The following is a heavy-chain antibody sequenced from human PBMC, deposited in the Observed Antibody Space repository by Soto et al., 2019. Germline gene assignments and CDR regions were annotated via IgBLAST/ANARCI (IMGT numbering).Heavy chain of an antibody. V-gene: IGHV3-21*01. CDR1: GFTFSIYS. J-gene: IGHJ6*02. Sequence: GSVRLSCEASGFTFSIYSMNWVRQAPGKGLEWVSSISSSSSYIYYADSVKGRFTISRDNAKNSLYLQMNSLRAEDTAVYYCARDXYSSSVGYYYYYYGMDVWGQGTTVTVSS. CDR3: ARDXYSSSVGYYYYYYGMDV. CDR2: ISSSSSYI. D-gene: IGHD6-6*01.